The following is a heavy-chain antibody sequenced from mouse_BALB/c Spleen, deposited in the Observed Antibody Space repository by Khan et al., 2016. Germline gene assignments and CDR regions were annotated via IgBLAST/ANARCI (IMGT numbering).Heavy chain of an antibody. CDR3: ARTYYSYWYFDV. V-gene: IGHV9-1*02. CDR1: GYTFTNYG. CDR2: INTYTGEP. J-gene: IGHJ1*01. D-gene: IGHD2-12*01. Sequence: QIQLVQSGPELKKPGETVKISCKASGYTFTNYGMNWVKQAPGKGLKWMGWINTYTGEPTFAADFKGRFAFSLETSASTAYLQINNLKKEDMATXFCARTYYSYWYFDVWGAGTTVTVSS.